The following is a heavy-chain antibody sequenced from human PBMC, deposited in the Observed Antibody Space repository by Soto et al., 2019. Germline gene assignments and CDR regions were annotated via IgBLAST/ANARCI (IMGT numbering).Heavy chain of an antibody. V-gene: IGHV4-4*07. D-gene: IGHD2-15*01. Sequence: QVQLQGSGPGQVKPSETLSLTYTVSGDSISDYFYWSWIRQPAGKGLEWIGRIYTDGTTKYNPSLKSQVTLSLDKSKNQFSLRLSSVTAAYTAVYYCAREVRGGFTGIFDQWGRGSRVTVSS. CDR3: AREVRGGFTGIFDQ. CDR2: IYTDGTT. CDR1: GDSISDYFY. J-gene: IGHJ4*02.